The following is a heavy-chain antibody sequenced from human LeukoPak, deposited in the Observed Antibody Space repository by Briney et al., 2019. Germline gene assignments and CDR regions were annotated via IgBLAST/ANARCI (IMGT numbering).Heavy chain of an antibody. D-gene: IGHD5-18*01. CDR3: ARLNVDTAMAADH. CDR2: IYDSGST. Sequence: SETLSLTCTVSGASIRGGDYYWSWIRQPPGKGLEWIGYIYDSGSTYYNPSLKSRITISVDTSENRFSLKLSSVTATDTAVYYCARLNVDTAMAADHWGQGTLVTVSS. V-gene: IGHV4-30-4*01. J-gene: IGHJ4*02. CDR1: GASIRGGDYY.